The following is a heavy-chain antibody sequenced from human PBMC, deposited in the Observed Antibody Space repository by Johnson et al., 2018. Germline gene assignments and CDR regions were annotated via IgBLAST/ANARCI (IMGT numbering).Heavy chain of an antibody. D-gene: IGHD3-9*01. J-gene: IGHJ6*02. CDR2: IKQDGSEK. CDR3: ARGGVRYDILTGYYNNYYYYGMDV. V-gene: IGHV3-7*01. Sequence: VQLVESGGGLVQPGGSLRLSCAASGFTFSSYWMSWVRQAPGKGLEWVANIKQDGSEKYYVDSVKGRFTISRDNAKNSLYMQMKSLRAEDTAGYYWARGGVRYDILTGYYNNYYYYGMDVWGQGTTVTVSS. CDR1: GFTFSSYW.